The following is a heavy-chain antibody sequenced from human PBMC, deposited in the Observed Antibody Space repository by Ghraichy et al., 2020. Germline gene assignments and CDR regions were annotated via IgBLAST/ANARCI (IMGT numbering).Heavy chain of an antibody. D-gene: IGHD5-24*01. Sequence: ISCAASGFTLSRYGMHWVRQAPGKGLEWVALRSPDEKTQYYADSVKGRFTISRDNSKNTLFLQMNNLSPEDTGMYYCARGEDGSPDYWGQGTLVIVSS. CDR1: GFTLSRYG. J-gene: IGHJ4*02. CDR2: RSPDEKTQ. CDR3: ARGEDGSPDY. V-gene: IGHV3-30*03.